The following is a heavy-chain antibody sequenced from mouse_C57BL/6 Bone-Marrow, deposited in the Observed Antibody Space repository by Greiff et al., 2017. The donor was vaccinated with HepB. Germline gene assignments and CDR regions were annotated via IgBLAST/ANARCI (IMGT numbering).Heavy chain of an antibody. CDR1: GFNIKDYY. Sequence: VQLQQSGAELVKPGASVKLSCTASGFNIKDYYMHWVKQRTEQGLEWIGRIDPEDGETKYALKFQGKATITADTSSNTAYLQLSSLTSEDTAVYYCARGDSYYAMDYWGQGTSVTVSS. V-gene: IGHV14-2*01. CDR2: IDPEDGET. CDR3: ARGDSYYAMDY. J-gene: IGHJ4*01.